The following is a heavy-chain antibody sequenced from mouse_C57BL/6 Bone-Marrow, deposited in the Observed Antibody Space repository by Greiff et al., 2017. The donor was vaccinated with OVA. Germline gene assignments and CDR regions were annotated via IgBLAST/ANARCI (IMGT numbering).Heavy chain of an antibody. J-gene: IGHJ2*01. CDR3: ARDYDYDPDY. V-gene: IGHV1-64*01. CDR1: GYTFTSYW. D-gene: IGHD2-4*01. Sequence: VQLQQSGAELVKPGASVKLSCKASGYTFTSYWMHWVKQRPGRGLEWIGMIHPNSGSTNYNEKFKSKATLTVDKSSSTAYMQLSSLTSEDSAVYYCARDYDYDPDYWGQGTTLTVSS. CDR2: IHPNSGST.